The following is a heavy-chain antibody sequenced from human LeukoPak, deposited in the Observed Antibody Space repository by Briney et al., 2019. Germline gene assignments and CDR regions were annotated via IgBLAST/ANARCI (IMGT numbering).Heavy chain of an antibody. Sequence: SETLSLTCTVSGGSIISNYWSWIRQPPGKGLEWIGYMYYSGSTNYNPSLKSRVTISVDTSKNQFSLKMSSVTAADTAVYYCARGARSFFISDYWGQGTLVTVSS. D-gene: IGHD1-26*01. CDR3: ARGARSFFISDY. V-gene: IGHV4-59*01. CDR2: MYYSGST. J-gene: IGHJ4*02. CDR1: GGSIISNY.